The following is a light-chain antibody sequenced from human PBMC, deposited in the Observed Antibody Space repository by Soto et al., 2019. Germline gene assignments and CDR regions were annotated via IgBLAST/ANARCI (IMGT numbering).Light chain of an antibody. Sequence: QSVLTQPPSVSAAPGQKVTISCSGSSSNIGNNYVSWYQQLPGTAPKLLIYDNNKRPSGIPDRFSGSKSGTSATLGITGLQTGDEADYYCGTWDSSLSASYVFGPGTKLTVL. CDR3: GTWDSSLSASYV. J-gene: IGLJ1*01. V-gene: IGLV1-51*01. CDR1: SSNIGNNY. CDR2: DNN.